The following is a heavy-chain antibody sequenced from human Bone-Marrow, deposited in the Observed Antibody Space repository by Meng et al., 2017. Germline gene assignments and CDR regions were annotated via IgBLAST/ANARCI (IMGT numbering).Heavy chain of an antibody. CDR2: ISNDGSNT. Sequence: VQLGGLGGGVVRTGRSLRLSCAASGFSFSSYLMHWVRQAPGKGLEWLAAISNDGSNTDYADSVKGRFTISRDNSKDTVFLQMNSLRIEDTAVYYCAREIGGTTPDYWGQGTLVTVSS. CDR3: AREIGGTTPDY. CDR1: GFSFSSYL. V-gene: IGHV3-30*01. D-gene: IGHD1-1*01. J-gene: IGHJ4*02.